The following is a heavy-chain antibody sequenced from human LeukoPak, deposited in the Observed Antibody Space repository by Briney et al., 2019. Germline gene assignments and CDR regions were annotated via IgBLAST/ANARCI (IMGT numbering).Heavy chain of an antibody. V-gene: IGHV3-23*01. CDR2: IGGSGGNT. CDR3: AKEGTPTWTPLFFTFYF. CDR1: GFTFSTYA. J-gene: IGHJ4*02. D-gene: IGHD1/OR15-1a*01. Sequence: GGSLRLSCAASGFTFSTYAMSWVRQAPGKGLEWVSAIGGSGGNTFYTNSVRGRFTISRDNSKNTLLLQMNSLRAEDTAIYYLAKEGTPTWTPLFFTFYFWGQGALVTVSS.